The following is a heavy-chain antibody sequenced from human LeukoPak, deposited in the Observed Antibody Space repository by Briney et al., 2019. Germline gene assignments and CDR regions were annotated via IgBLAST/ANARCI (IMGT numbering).Heavy chain of an antibody. CDR3: ASARMAVADY. D-gene: IGHD6-19*01. CDR1: GGSFSGYY. V-gene: IGHV4-34*01. CDR2: INHSGST. J-gene: IGHJ4*02. Sequence: PSETLSLTCAVYGGSFSGYYWSWIRQPPGRGLEWIGEINHSGSTNYNPSLKSRVTISVDTSKNQLSLKLSSVTAADTAVYYCASARMAVADYWGQGTLVTVSS.